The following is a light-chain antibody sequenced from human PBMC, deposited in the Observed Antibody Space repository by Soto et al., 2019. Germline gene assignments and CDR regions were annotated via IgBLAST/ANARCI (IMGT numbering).Light chain of an antibody. CDR1: QSVSRSY. CDR2: AAS. CDR3: QKYGSSPIY. V-gene: IGKV3-20*01. Sequence: EIVLTQSPGTLSLSPGERATLSCRASQSVSRSYLAWYKQKPGQAPRLLIYAASSRATGIPDRFSGSGSGTDFTLTISRLEPEDFAVYYCQKYGSSPIYFGPGKKVEIK. J-gene: IGKJ3*01.